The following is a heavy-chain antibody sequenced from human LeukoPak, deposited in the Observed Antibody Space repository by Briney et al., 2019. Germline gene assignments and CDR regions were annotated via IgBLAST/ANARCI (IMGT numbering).Heavy chain of an antibody. J-gene: IGHJ6*02. Sequence: GGSLRLSCAASGFTFSSYTMSWVRQAPGKGLVWVSYISSTGSTMYYADSVKGRFTISRDNGKTSLDLQLNSLRDEATDVYYGARVNAGVRGGGLSYYYERDVWGQGTTVTVSS. CDR3: ARVNAGVRGGGLSYYYERDV. V-gene: IGHV3-48*02. CDR1: GFTFSSYT. D-gene: IGHD3-10*01. CDR2: ISSTGSTM.